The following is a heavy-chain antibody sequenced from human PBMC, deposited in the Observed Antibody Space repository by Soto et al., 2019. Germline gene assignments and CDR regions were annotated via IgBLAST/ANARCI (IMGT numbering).Heavy chain of an antibody. D-gene: IGHD6-19*01. Sequence: GESLKISCKGSGYSFTSYWISWVRQMPGKGLEWMGRIDPSDSYTNYSPSFQGHVTISADKSISTAYLQWSSLKASDTAMYYWASGSIAVAGTLYYYYGMDVWGQGTTVTVSS. CDR3: ASGSIAVAGTLYYYYGMDV. J-gene: IGHJ6*02. V-gene: IGHV5-10-1*01. CDR2: IDPSDSYT. CDR1: GYSFTSYW.